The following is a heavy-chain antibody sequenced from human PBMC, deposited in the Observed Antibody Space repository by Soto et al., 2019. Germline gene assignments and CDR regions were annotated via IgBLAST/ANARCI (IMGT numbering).Heavy chain of an antibody. Sequence: PGGSLRLSCAASGFNVNSDYMNWVRRTPGKGLEWVASIYSGETTYYADSVRGRFTISSDKSKNTLYFQLSSLRIEDTAVYYCTRGGRGLGRLSLFEYWGQGVLVTVSS. V-gene: IGHV3-53*01. CDR2: IYSGETT. CDR1: GFNVNSDY. D-gene: IGHD1-26*01. J-gene: IGHJ4*02. CDR3: TRGGRGLGRLSLFEY.